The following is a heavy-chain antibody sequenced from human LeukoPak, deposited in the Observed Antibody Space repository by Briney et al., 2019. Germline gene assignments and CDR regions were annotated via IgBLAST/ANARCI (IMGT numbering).Heavy chain of an antibody. D-gene: IGHD4-23*01. CDR3: ATDYGGNYFDY. J-gene: IGHJ4*02. V-gene: IGHV3-53*01. CDR1: EFTFSSYS. CDR2: IYSGGST. Sequence: PGGSLRLSCAASEFTFSSYSMNWVRQAPGKGLEWVSVIYSGGSTCYADSVKGRFTISRDNSKNTLYLQMNSLRAEDTAVYYCATDYGGNYFDYWGQGTLVTVSS.